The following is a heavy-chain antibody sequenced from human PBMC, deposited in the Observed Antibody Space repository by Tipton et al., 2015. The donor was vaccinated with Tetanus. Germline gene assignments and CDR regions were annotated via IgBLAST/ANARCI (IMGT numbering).Heavy chain of an antibody. J-gene: IGHJ4*02. CDR2: IYSGGST. CDR1: GFTVSSNY. Sequence: SLRLSCAASGFTVSSNYMSWVRQAPGKGLEWVSVIYSGGSTYYADSVKGRFTISRDNSKNTLYLQMNSLRAEDTAVYYCARGAVAGRYYFDYWGQRTLVTVSS. D-gene: IGHD6-19*01. CDR3: ARGAVAGRYYFDY. V-gene: IGHV3-53*01.